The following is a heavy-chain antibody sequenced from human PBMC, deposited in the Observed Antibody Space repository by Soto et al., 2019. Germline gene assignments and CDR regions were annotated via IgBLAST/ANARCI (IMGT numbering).Heavy chain of an antibody. CDR1: GGAMNRRSYS. CDR3: ARHFSVDHFDY. V-gene: IGHV4-39*01. J-gene: IGHJ4*02. Sequence: APETLCLSCSVSGGAMNRRSYSGGWIRQPPGKGLEWIGTFYNNENPNYNPSLKSRVTISVDTSKNQFSLRLTSVTAADTAVYYCARHFSVDHFDYWGQGALVTVS. CDR2: FYNNENP. D-gene: IGHD3-9*01.